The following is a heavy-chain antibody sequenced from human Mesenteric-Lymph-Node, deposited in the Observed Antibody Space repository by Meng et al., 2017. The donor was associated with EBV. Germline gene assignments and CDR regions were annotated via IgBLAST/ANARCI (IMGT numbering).Heavy chain of an antibody. CDR3: ARDGSGYHLGEIDY. CDR1: GGSISSYY. CDR2: IYNSEST. Sequence: QVQVQTSGPGRVKPSETLSLRCTVSGGSISSYYWSWIRQPPGKGLEWIGYIYNSESTNYNPSLKSRVTISGDTSKNQFSLKLSSVTAADTAVYYCARDGSGYHLGEIDYWGQGTLVTVSS. V-gene: IGHV4-59*01. D-gene: IGHD5-12*01. J-gene: IGHJ4*02.